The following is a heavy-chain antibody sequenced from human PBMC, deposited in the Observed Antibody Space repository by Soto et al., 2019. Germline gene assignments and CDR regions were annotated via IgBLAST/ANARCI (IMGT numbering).Heavy chain of an antibody. Sequence: EVQLVESGGGLIQPGGSLRLSCAASGFTVSSNYMSCVRQAPGKGLEWVSVIYSGGSTYYADSVKGRFTISRDNSKNTLYLQMNSLRAEDTAVYYCARVEYGGNVWSDYWGQGTLVTVSS. J-gene: IGHJ4*02. D-gene: IGHD2-15*01. V-gene: IGHV3-53*01. CDR1: GFTVSSNY. CDR3: ARVEYGGNVWSDY. CDR2: IYSGGST.